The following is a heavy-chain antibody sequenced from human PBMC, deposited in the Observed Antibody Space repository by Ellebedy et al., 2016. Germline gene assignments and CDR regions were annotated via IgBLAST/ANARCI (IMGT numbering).Heavy chain of an antibody. D-gene: IGHD2-21*01. Sequence: RGSLRLSXAASGFTFKTYAMSWVRQAPGEGLEWVSTLSGSGPKTYYADSVQGRFTISRDNSKSTLYLQMNSLRAEDTAVYYCAKHETDGDYYFDLWGRGTLVTVSS. V-gene: IGHV3-23*01. CDR1: GFTFKTYA. CDR2: LSGSGPKT. J-gene: IGHJ2*01. CDR3: AKHETDGDYYFDL.